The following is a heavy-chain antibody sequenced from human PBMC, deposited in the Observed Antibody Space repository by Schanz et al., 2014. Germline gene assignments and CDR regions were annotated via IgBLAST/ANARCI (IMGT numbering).Heavy chain of an antibody. CDR2: IYSGGST. Sequence: EVLLVDSGGGLVQPGGSLRLSCGASGFTFSAHAMSWVRQAPGKGLEWVSVIYSGGSTYYADSVKGRFTISRDNSKNTLYLQMNSLRDEDTAMYYCAKRCSSTSCSHGAFDIWGQGTMVTVSS. CDR1: GFTFSAHA. J-gene: IGHJ3*02. CDR3: AKRCSSTSCSHGAFDI. V-gene: IGHV3-23*03. D-gene: IGHD2-2*01.